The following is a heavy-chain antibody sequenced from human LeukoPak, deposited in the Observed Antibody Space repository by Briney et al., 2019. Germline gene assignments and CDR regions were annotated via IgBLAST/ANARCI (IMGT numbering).Heavy chain of an antibody. J-gene: IGHJ4*02. CDR3: TTAGSGIPDY. V-gene: IGHV3-15*01. CDR1: GFTFSNAW. Sequence: GGSLRLSCAVSGFTFSNAWMSWVRQAPGKGLEWVGRIKRKSDGETTDYAAPVKGRFTISRDDSKNTLYLQMNSLKTDDTDVYYCTTAGSGIPDYWGQGTLVTVSS. D-gene: IGHD3-10*01. CDR2: IKRKSDGETT.